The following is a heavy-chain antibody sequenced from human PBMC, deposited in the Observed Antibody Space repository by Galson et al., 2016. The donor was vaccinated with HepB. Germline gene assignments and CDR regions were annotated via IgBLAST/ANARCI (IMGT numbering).Heavy chain of an antibody. CDR1: GFTFSSYT. Sequence: SLRLSCAASGFTFSSYTMNWVRQAPGKGLEWVSSISSSTSYIYSADSVKGRFTISRDNAKNSLYLQMNSLRVEDTAIYYCTRDLGWGGTEYFDYWGQGTLATVSS. V-gene: IGHV3-21*01. J-gene: IGHJ4*02. CDR3: TRDLGWGGTEYFDY. CDR2: ISSSTSYI. D-gene: IGHD6-19*01.